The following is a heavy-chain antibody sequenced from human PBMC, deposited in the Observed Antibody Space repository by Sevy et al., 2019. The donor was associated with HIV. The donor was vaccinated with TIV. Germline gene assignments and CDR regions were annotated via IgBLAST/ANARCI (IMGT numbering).Heavy chain of an antibody. Sequence: ASVKVSCKTSGYTFNTFGINWVRQAPGQGRQWVGWISAYNGNTKYVQKLQGGVSRTTEESTSTVYMELRSLRSDETAVYYCARDSIPLVQGIIITPYYYGMDVWGQGTTVTVSS. CDR1: GYTFNTFG. D-gene: IGHD3-10*01. CDR2: ISAYNGNT. V-gene: IGHV1-18*04. CDR3: ARDSIPLVQGIIITPYYYGMDV. J-gene: IGHJ6*02.